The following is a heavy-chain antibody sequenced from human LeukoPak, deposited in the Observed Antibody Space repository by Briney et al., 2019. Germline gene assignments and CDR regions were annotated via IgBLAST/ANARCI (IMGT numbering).Heavy chain of an antibody. CDR2: IYYSGRT. CDR1: GGSISSSSYY. CDR3: ARGGLLGVVVAATNPGIDY. V-gene: IGHV4-39*01. Sequence: SETLSLTCTVSGGSISSSSYYWGWIRQPPGKGLEWIGSIYYSGRTYYNPSLKSRVTISVDTSKNQFSLKLSSVTAADTAVYYCARGGLLGVVVAATNPGIDYWGQGTLVTVSS. D-gene: IGHD2-15*01. J-gene: IGHJ4*02.